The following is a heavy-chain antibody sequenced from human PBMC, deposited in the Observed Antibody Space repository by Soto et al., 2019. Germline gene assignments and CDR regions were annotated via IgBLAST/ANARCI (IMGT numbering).Heavy chain of an antibody. CDR2: ISAYNGNT. Sequence: ASVKVSCKASGYTFTSYGISWVRQAPGQGLEWMGWISAYNGNTNYAQKLQGRVTMTTDTSTSTAYMELSSLRSEDTAVYYCASPQRYYDFWSGYFIGDYYGMDVWGQGTTVTVSS. J-gene: IGHJ6*02. CDR3: ASPQRYYDFWSGYFIGDYYGMDV. V-gene: IGHV1-18*04. D-gene: IGHD3-3*01. CDR1: GYTFTSYG.